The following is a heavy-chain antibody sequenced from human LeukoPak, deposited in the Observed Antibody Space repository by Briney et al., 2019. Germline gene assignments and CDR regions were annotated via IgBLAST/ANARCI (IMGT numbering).Heavy chain of an antibody. D-gene: IGHD2-15*01. V-gene: IGHV4-34*01. CDR3: ASNCSGGSCYRTYYYGMDV. J-gene: IGHJ6*04. Sequence: SETLSLTCAVYGGSFSGYHWSWIRQPPGKGLEWIGEINHSGSTNYNPSLKSRVTISVDTSKNQFSLKLSSVTAADTAVYYCASNCSGGSCYRTYYYGMDVWGKGTTVTVSS. CDR1: GGSFSGYH. CDR2: INHSGST.